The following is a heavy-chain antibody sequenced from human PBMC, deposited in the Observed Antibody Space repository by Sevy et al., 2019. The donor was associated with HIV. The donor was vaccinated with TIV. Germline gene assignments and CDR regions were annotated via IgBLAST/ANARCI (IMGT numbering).Heavy chain of an antibody. J-gene: IGHJ4*02. CDR3: ARRYFDL. V-gene: IGHV3-7*03. CDR1: GFTFSSFW. Sequence: GGSLRLSCKASGFTFSSFWMQWVRQAPGKGLEWVANIRQDGSEMYYVGSVKGRFTISRDNAKNALYLQMDDLRAEDTAVYYCARRYFDLWGQGTLVTVSS. CDR2: IRQDGSEM.